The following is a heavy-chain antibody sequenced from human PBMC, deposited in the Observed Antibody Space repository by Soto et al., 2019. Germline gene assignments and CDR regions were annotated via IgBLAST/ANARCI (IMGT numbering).Heavy chain of an antibody. CDR3: ARERQRRDGYNFFDY. Sequence: QVQLVESGGGVVQPGRSLRLSCAASGFTFSSYAMHWVRQAPGKGLEWVAVISYDGSNKYYADSVKGRFTISRDNSKNTLYLQMNSLRAEDTAVYYCARERQRRDGYNFFDYWGQGTLVTVSS. D-gene: IGHD5-12*01. V-gene: IGHV3-30-3*01. J-gene: IGHJ4*02. CDR2: ISYDGSNK. CDR1: GFTFSSYA.